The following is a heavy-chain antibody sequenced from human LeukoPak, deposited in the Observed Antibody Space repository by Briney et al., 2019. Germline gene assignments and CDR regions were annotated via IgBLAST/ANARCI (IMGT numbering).Heavy chain of an antibody. D-gene: IGHD6-6*01. CDR1: GVSISSYY. Sequence: SETLSLTCTVSGVSISSYYWSWIRQPPGKGLEWIGYIYYSGSTNYNPSLKSRVTISVDTSKNQFSLKLSSVTAADTAVYYCARDGGSSSPHIDYWGQGTLVTVSS. J-gene: IGHJ4*02. CDR3: ARDGGSSSPHIDY. CDR2: IYYSGST. V-gene: IGHV4-59*01.